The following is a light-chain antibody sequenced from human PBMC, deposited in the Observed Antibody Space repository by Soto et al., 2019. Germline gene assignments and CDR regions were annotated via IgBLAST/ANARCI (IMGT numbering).Light chain of an antibody. V-gene: IGLV2-11*01. CDR3: YSYGGSYIFHV. CDR2: DVS. Sequence: QSALTQPRSVSGSPGQSVTISCTGTSSDVGGYNSISWYQQHPGKAPKLMIYDVSERPSGVPHRFSGSKSGNTASLTISGLQAEDEADYHCYSYGGSYIFHVFGTGTKLTVL. J-gene: IGLJ1*01. CDR1: SSDVGGYNS.